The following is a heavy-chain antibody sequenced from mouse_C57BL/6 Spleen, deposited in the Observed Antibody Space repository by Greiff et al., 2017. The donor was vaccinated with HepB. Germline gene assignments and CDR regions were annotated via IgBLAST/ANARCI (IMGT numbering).Heavy chain of an antibody. CDR1: GYTFTNYW. V-gene: IGHV1-63*01. D-gene: IGHD2-5*01. CDR2: IYPGGGYT. CDR3: ARFGGYSNYEGYYAMDY. J-gene: IGHJ4*01. Sequence: QVQLQQSGAELVRPGTSVKMSCKASGYTFTNYWIGWAKQRPGHGLEWIGDIYPGGGYTNYNEKFKGKATLTADKSSSTAYMQFSSLTSEDSAIYYCARFGGYSNYEGYYAMDYWGQGTSVTVSS.